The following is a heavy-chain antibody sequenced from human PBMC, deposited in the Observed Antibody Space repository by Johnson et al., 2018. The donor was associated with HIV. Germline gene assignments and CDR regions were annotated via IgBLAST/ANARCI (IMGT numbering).Heavy chain of an antibody. CDR1: GFTFDDYG. V-gene: IGHV3-20*04. CDR3: ARGSWSSGSYGIWYAFDI. CDR2: IDWNGGSS. D-gene: IGHD1-26*01. J-gene: IGHJ3*02. Sequence: EMQLVESGGGLVQPGGSLRLSCAASGFTFDDYGMTWVRQAPGQGLEWVSGIDWNGGSSGYADSVKGRFTISRDNSKKPLYLQMNSLRAEDTAVYYFARGSWSSGSYGIWYAFDIWGQGTMVTVSS.